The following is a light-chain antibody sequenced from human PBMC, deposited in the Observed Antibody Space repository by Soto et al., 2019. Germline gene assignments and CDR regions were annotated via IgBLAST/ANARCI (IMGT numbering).Light chain of an antibody. CDR3: LQHNSYPRT. J-gene: IGKJ1*01. CDR2: SAS. CDR1: QGIRND. Sequence: DIQMTQSQSSLSASVGARVTITCRASQGIRNDLAWFQQKPGEVPKRLIYSASSLQSGVPSRFSGSGSGTEFTLTISSLQPEDFATYYCLQHNSYPRTFGQGTKVDIK. V-gene: IGKV1-17*01.